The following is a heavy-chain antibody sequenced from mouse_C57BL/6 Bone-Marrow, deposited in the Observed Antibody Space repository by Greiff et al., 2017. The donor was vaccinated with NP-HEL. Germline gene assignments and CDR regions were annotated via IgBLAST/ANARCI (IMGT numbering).Heavy chain of an antibody. Sequence: EVKLVESGGDLVKPGGSLKLSCAASGFTFSSYGMSWVRQTPDKRLEWVATISTGGSYTYYPASVKGRSTISRDNATNTLYLQMSSLKSEDTAMYYWARHFFYYYGTLDYWGKGTTLTVSS. CDR3: ARHFFYYYGTLDY. J-gene: IGHJ2*01. D-gene: IGHD1-1*01. CDR1: GFTFSSYG. CDR2: ISTGGSYT. V-gene: IGHV5-6*01.